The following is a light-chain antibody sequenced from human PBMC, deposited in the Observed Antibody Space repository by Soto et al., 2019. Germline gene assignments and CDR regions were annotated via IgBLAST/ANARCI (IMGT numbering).Light chain of an antibody. CDR2: ENN. CDR1: TSNIGSSS. J-gene: IGLJ2*01. V-gene: IGLV1-47*01. CDR3: ATWDDSLSGPV. Sequence: QSVLRQPPSASGTPGQSVTISCSGSTSNIGSSSVYWYQQLPGTALKVFIYENNRRPSGVPDRFSGSKSGTSASLAISGLRSEDEADYYCATWDDSLSGPVFGGGTKVTVL.